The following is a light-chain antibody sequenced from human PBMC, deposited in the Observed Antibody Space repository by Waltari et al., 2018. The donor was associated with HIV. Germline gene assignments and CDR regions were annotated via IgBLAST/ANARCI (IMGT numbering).Light chain of an antibody. Sequence: QSVLTQPPSVSAAPGQKVTISCSGNRSNIGNNYVSWYQQVPGTAPKLLIYDKDNRPSGIPDRFAAAKAGTSATRGITGLQTGDEADYYCGTWDSSLSAGVFGGGTKLTVL. J-gene: IGLJ2*01. CDR2: DKD. CDR1: RSNIGNNY. CDR3: GTWDSSLSAGV. V-gene: IGLV1-51*01.